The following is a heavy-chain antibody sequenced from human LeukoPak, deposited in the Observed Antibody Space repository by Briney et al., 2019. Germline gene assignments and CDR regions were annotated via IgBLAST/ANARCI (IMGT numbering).Heavy chain of an antibody. D-gene: IGHD3-16*01. CDR3: AKVTNYFAWGALVIFYFDY. Sequence: PGGSLRLSCAVSGFTFNNYWMHWVRQAPGKGLVWVSRINYDGSSTTYADSVKGRFSISRDNAKNTLYLQMNSLRAEDTAVYYWAKVTNYFAWGALVIFYFDYGGQGTLVTVPS. CDR1: GFTFNNYW. CDR2: INYDGSST. V-gene: IGHV3-74*01. J-gene: IGHJ4*02.